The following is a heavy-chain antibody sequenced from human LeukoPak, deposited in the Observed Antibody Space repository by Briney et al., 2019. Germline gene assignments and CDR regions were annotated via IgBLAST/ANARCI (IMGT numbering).Heavy chain of an antibody. CDR1: GFTFSSYG. D-gene: IGHD3-3*01. CDR2: IWYDGSNK. J-gene: IGHJ4*02. Sequence: GGSLRLSCAASGFTFSSYGMHWVRQAPGRGLEWVAVIWYDGSNKYYADSVKGRFTISRDNSKNTLYLQMNSLRAEDTAVYYCAKVFGVVIKRPLDYWGQGTLVTVSS. CDR3: AKVFGVVIKRPLDY. V-gene: IGHV3-33*06.